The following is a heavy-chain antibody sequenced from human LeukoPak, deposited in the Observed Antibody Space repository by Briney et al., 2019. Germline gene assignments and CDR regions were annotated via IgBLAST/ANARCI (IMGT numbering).Heavy chain of an antibody. Sequence: GGSLRLSCAASGFTFDDYTMHWVRQVPGKGLEWVSGIAWNSGITGYADSVKGRFTISRDNAKNSLSLQMNSLRAEDTAFYYCVKDIGGDVIPRRIDYWGQGTLVTVSS. D-gene: IGHD3-10*01. CDR1: GFTFDDYT. V-gene: IGHV3-9*01. CDR3: VKDIGGDVIPRRIDY. CDR2: IAWNSGIT. J-gene: IGHJ4*02.